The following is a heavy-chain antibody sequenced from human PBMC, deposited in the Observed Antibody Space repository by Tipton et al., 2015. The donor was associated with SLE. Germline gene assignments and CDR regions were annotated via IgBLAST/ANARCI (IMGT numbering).Heavy chain of an antibody. CDR1: GGSISRGSYY. D-gene: IGHD2-2*01. CDR2: IFTIGST. J-gene: IGHJ4*02. Sequence: LRLSCTVSGGSISRGSYYWSWIRQPAGKGLEWIGRIFTIGSTNYNPSLKSRVTISVDTSKNQFSLRLSSVTAADTAVYYCARFGGYCSSSSCYEVFDYWGQGSLVTVSS. CDR3: ARFGGYCSSSSCYEVFDY. V-gene: IGHV4-61*02.